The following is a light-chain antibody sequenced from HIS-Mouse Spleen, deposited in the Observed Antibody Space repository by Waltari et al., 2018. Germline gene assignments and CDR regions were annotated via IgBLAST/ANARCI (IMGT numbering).Light chain of an antibody. CDR2: WAS. Sequence: DIVMTQSPDSLAVSLGERATINCKSSQSVLYSSNNKNYLAWYQQKPGQPPKLLIYWASTRESGVPARFSGSGSGTDFTLTIRSLQAEDVAVYYCQQYYSTPTFGGGTKVEIK. CDR3: QQYYSTPT. CDR1: QSVLYSSNNKNY. V-gene: IGKV4-1*01. J-gene: IGKJ4*01.